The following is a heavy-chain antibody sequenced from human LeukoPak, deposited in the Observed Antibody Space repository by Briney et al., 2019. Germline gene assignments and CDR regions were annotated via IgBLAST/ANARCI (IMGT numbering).Heavy chain of an antibody. Sequence: LSLTCTVSGGSISSGYYWGWIRQPPGKGLEWVSYISSSSSTIYYADSVKGRFTISRDNAKNSLYLQMNSLRAEDTAVYYCARAGEYSSPSRPQDFDYWGQGTLVTVSS. J-gene: IGHJ4*02. CDR1: GGSISSGYY. CDR3: ARAGEYSSPSRPQDFDY. V-gene: IGHV3-11*04. D-gene: IGHD6-6*01. CDR2: ISSSSSTI.